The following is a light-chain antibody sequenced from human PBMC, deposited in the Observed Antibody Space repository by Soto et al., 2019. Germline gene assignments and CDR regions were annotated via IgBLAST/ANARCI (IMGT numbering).Light chain of an antibody. Sequence: QSALTQPRSVSGSPGQSVTISCTGTSSDVGGYNYVTWYQQHPGKVPKLMIYDVSKRPSGVPDRFSGSKSGITAYLTISGLQAEDEADYYCCSYAGSYTLYVFGTGTKLTVL. V-gene: IGLV2-11*01. J-gene: IGLJ1*01. CDR1: SSDVGGYNY. CDR2: DVS. CDR3: CSYAGSYTLYV.